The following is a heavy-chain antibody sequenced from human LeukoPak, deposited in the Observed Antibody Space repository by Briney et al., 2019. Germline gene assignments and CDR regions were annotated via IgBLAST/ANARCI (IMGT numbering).Heavy chain of an antibody. CDR3: AKGVSILLWFGELQY. V-gene: IGHV1-69*01. D-gene: IGHD3-10*01. Sequence: GSSVKVSCKASGGTFSSYAISWVRQAPGQGLEWMGGIIPIFGTANYAQKFQGRVTITADESTSTAYMELSSLRSDDPAVYYCAKGVSILLWFGELQYWGQGTLVTVSS. CDR2: IIPIFGTA. J-gene: IGHJ4*02. CDR1: GGTFSSYA.